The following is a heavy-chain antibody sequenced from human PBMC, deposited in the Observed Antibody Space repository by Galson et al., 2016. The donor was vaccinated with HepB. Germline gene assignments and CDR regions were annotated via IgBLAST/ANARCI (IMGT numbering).Heavy chain of an antibody. CDR1: GFTFTSYT. J-gene: IGHJ4*02. CDR2: ISATGGST. Sequence: SLRLSCAASGFTFTSYTMSWVRLAPGRGLEWVSTISATGGSTFYADSVKGRFIISRDDSENTLYLQVNSLGAEDTAVYFCAKDKSPYYWDYWGQGTLVTVSS. CDR3: AKDKSPYYWDY. V-gene: IGHV3-23*01.